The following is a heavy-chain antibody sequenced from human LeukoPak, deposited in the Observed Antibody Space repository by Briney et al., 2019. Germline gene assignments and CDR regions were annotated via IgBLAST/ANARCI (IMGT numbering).Heavy chain of an antibody. CDR3: ARDRAGAARAYMDV. D-gene: IGHD6-6*01. V-gene: IGHV3-74*01. CDR2: INSDGSST. Sequence: GGSLRLSCAASGFTFSSYEMNWVRQAPGKGLVWVSRINSDGSSTSYADPVKGRFTISGDNAKNTLYLQMNSLRAEDTAVYYCARDRAGAARAYMDVWGKGTTVTVSS. J-gene: IGHJ6*03. CDR1: GFTFSSYE.